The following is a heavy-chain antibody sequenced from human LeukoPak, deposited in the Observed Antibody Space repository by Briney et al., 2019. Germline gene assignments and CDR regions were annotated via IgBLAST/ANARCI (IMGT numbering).Heavy chain of an antibody. J-gene: IGHJ6*03. CDR2: IIPIFGTA. Sequence: GASVKVSCKASGGTFSSYAISWVRQAPGQGLEWMGGIIPIFGTANYAQKFQGRVTITADKSTSTAYMELSSLRSEDTAVYYCASWSGYSRTPYYYYYYMDVWGKGTTVTVSS. CDR3: ASWSGYSRTPYYYYYYMDV. CDR1: GGTFSSYA. V-gene: IGHV1-69*06. D-gene: IGHD3-3*01.